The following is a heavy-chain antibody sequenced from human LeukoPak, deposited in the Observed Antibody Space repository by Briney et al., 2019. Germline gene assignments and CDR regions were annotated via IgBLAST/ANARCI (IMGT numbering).Heavy chain of an antibody. J-gene: IGHJ6*02. CDR2: IKQDGSEK. CDR1: GFTFSSYW. D-gene: IGHD6-19*01. CDR3: ARWDGYSSGWPLYYYYYYGMDV. V-gene: IGHV3-7*01. Sequence: GGSLRLSCAASGFTFSSYWMSWVRQAPGKGLEWVANIKQDGSEKYYVDSVKGRFTISRDNAKNSLYLQMNSLRAEDTAVYYCARWDGYSSGWPLYYYYYYGMDVWGQGTTVTVSS.